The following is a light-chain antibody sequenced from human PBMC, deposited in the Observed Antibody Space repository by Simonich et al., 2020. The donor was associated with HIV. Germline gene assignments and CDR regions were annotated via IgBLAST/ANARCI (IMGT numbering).Light chain of an antibody. CDR2: KAS. CDR3: QQYNSYSVT. CDR1: QSISSW. V-gene: IGKV1-5*03. Sequence: DIQMTQSPSTLSASVGDTVTITCRASQSISSWLAWYQQKPGKAPKLLIHKASSLESGVPSRFSGSGSGTEFTLTISSLQPDDFATYYCQQYNSYSVTFGGGTKVEIK. J-gene: IGKJ4*01.